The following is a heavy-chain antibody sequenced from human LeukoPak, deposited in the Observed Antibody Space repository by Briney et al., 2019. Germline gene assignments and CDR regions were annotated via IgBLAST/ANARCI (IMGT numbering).Heavy chain of an antibody. D-gene: IGHD2/OR15-2a*01. Sequence: SVPTLVKPTQTLTLTCTFSVFSLTTSSAGVEWIGQPPGQALEWLGLNYSDDDKRYTPSQKSRLRIRKATSKNQVVLTMTNIDPVDTATYFCAHRGKYLTWFDPWGQGTLVIVSS. V-gene: IGHV2-5*02. CDR2: NYSDDDK. J-gene: IGHJ5*02. CDR1: VFSLTTSSAG. CDR3: AHRGKYLTWFDP.